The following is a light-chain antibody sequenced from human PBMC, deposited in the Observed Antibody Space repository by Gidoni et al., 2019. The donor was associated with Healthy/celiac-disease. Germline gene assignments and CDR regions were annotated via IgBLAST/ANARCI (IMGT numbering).Light chain of an antibody. V-gene: IGKV1-27*01. J-gene: IGKJ1*01. CDR3: QKYNRAPWT. CDR1: QGISNH. Sequence: IQMTQAPSSLSASVGDRVTITCRASQGISNHLAWYQQTPGKVPKLLIYAASPLPSGVPSRFSGSGSGTDCTLTISSLQPEDVATYYCQKYNRAPWTFGQGTKVEIK. CDR2: AAS.